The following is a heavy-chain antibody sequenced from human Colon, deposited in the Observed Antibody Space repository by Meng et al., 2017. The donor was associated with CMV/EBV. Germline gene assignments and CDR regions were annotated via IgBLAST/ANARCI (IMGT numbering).Heavy chain of an antibody. Sequence: ITLKEFVPTLVKPTQTLPLTCTFSGFSFITDKAGVGWIRHPPGKALEWLGFIYWDDDTRYSPSLKTRLTITRDTSKNQVILTMTNMDPADTATYYCVRRSYSGQDDYWGQGALVTVSS. CDR2: IYWDDDT. J-gene: IGHJ4*02. CDR3: VRRSYSGQDDY. CDR1: GFSFITDKAG. D-gene: IGHD5-12*01. V-gene: IGHV2-5*02.